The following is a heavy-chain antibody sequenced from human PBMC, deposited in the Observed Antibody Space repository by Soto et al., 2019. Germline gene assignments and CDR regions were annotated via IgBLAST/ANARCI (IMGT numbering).Heavy chain of an antibody. CDR1: GFTLRTYA. CDR3: AKGEDDYGDIDHFDS. D-gene: IGHD4-17*01. Sequence: GGSLRLSCAASGFTLRTYAMSWLRQAPGKGLECVSVISGSGDSTKYADSVKGRFTISRDNSKNTLYLQMNSLRAEDTALYYCAKGEDDYGDIDHFDSWGQGTLVTVSS. J-gene: IGHJ4*02. V-gene: IGHV3-23*01. CDR2: ISGSGDST.